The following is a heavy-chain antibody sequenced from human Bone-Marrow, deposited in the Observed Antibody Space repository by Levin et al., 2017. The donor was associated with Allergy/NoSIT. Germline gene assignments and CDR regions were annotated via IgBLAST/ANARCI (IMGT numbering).Heavy chain of an antibody. CDR3: ARGNGIVVVPAVGLDV. V-gene: IGHV4-34*01. CDR2: INHSGST. J-gene: IGHJ6*04. Sequence: TTSETLSLTCAVYGGSFSGYYWSWIRQPPGKGLEWIGEINHSGSTNYNPSLKSRVTISVDTSKNQFSLKLSSVTAADTAVYYCARGNGIVVVPAVGLDVWGKGTTVTVSS. CDR1: GGSFSGYY. D-gene: IGHD2-2*01.